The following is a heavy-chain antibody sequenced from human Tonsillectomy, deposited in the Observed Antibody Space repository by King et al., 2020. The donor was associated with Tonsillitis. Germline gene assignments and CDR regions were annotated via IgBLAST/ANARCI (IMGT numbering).Heavy chain of an antibody. J-gene: IGHJ4*02. V-gene: IGHV4-39*01. D-gene: IGHD5-18*01. CDR2: IYYSGST. CDR3: AGHGYSYGYFDY. CDR1: GGSISSSSYY. Sequence: QLQESGPGLVKPSETLSLTCTVSGGSISSSSYYWGWIRQPPGKGLEWIGSIYYSGSTYYNPSLKSRVTISVDTSNNQFSLKLSSVTAADTAVYYCAGHGYSYGYFDYWGQGTLVTVSS.